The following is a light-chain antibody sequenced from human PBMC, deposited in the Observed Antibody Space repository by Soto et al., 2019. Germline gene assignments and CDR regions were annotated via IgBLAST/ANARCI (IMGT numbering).Light chain of an antibody. CDR1: QSLLHSNGYNY. Sequence: EIVLTQSPLSLPVTPGEPASISFRSSQSLLHSNGYNYLDWYLQKPGQSPQLLIYLGSNRASGVPDRFSGSVSGTDFTLKISRVEAEDVGVYYCMQALQTRTFGQGTKVDIK. J-gene: IGKJ1*01. CDR3: MQALQTRT. CDR2: LGS. V-gene: IGKV2-28*01.